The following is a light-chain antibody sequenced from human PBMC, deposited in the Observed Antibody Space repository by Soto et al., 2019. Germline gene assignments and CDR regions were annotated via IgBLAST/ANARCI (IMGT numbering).Light chain of an antibody. CDR1: TGAVTGGHY. CDR3: LLLYGSTRV. CDR2: DTT. Sequence: QAVVTQEPSLTVSQGGTVTLTCGSSTGAVTGGHYPYWFQQKPGQAPRTLIYDTTNKHSWTPARFSGSLLGGNAALTLSGAQPEDEADYYCLLLYGSTRVFGGGTKLTVL. J-gene: IGLJ2*01. V-gene: IGLV7-46*01.